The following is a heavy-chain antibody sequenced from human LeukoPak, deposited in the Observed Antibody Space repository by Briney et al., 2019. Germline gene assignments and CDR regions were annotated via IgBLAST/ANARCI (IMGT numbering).Heavy chain of an antibody. V-gene: IGHV3-33*01. CDR3: ARDGGSSGCPDY. CDR1: GFTFSSYG. CDR2: IWYDGSNK. D-gene: IGHD6-19*01. Sequence: PGGSLRLSCAASGFTFSSYGMHWVRQAPGKGLEWVAVIWYDGSNKYYADSVKGRFTISRDNSKNTLYLQMNSLRAEDTAVYYCARDGGSSGCPDYWGQGTLVTVSS. J-gene: IGHJ4*02.